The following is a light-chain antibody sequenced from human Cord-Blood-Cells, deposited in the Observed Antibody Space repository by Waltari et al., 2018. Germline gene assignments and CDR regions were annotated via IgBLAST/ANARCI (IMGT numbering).Light chain of an antibody. CDR2: EVS. J-gene: IGLJ2*01. CDR3: SSYAGSNNLV. Sequence: QSALTQPPSASGSPGQSVTISCTGTSSDVGGFTYVSWYQHHPGKAPNLMIYEVSKRPPGVPDRFSGSKSGNTASLTVSGLQAEDEADYYCSSYAGSNNLVFGGGTKLTVL. CDR1: SSDVGGFTY. V-gene: IGLV2-8*01.